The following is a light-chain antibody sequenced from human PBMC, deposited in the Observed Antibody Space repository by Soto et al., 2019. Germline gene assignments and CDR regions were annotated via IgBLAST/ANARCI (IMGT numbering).Light chain of an antibody. CDR2: GNN. V-gene: IGLV1-47*01. CDR1: SSNIGSNY. J-gene: IGLJ3*02. Sequence: QSVLTQPPSASGTPGQTVTISSSGSSSNIGSNYVFWYQHLPGTAPKLLIYGNNQRPSGVPDRFSGSRSGTSASLAISGLRPEDEAAYYCAVWDASLSGVVFGGGTKLTVL. CDR3: AVWDASLSGVV.